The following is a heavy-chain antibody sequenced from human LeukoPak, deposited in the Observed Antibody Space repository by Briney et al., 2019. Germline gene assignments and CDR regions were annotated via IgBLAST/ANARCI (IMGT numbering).Heavy chain of an antibody. J-gene: IGHJ4*02. D-gene: IGHD5-24*01. Sequence: GASVKVSCKAPGGTFSSYAISWVRQAPGQGLEWMGGIIPIFGTANYAQKFQGRVTITADESTSTAYMELSSPRSEDTAVYYCAREGGEDGYNWHYFDYWGQGTLVTVSS. V-gene: IGHV1-69*13. CDR1: GGTFSSYA. CDR2: IIPIFGTA. CDR3: AREGGEDGYNWHYFDY.